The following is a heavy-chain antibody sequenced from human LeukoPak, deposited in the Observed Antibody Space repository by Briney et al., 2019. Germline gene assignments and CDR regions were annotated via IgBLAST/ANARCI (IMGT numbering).Heavy chain of an antibody. CDR3: ARGYDSSGYYYSIWY. V-gene: IGHV1-2*02. CDR2: INPNSGGT. D-gene: IGHD3-22*01. CDR1: GYTFTGYY. Sequence: GASVKVSCKASGYTFTGYYMHWVRQAPGQGLEWMGWINPNSGGTNYAQKFQGRVTMTSDTSISTAYMELSRLRSDDTAVYYCARGYDSSGYYYSIWYWGQGTLVTVSS. J-gene: IGHJ4*02.